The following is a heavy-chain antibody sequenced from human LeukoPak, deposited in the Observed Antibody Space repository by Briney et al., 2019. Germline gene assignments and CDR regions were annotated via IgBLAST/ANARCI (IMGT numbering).Heavy chain of an antibody. CDR3: AELGITMIGGV. Sequence: GGSPRLSCAASGFTFSSYTMNWVRQAPGKGLEWVSYISSSGSTIYYADSVKGRFTISRDNAKNSLYLQMNSLRAEDTAVYYCAELGITMIGGVWGKGTTVTISS. V-gene: IGHV3-48*04. CDR1: GFTFSSYT. J-gene: IGHJ6*04. D-gene: IGHD3-10*02. CDR2: ISSSGSTI.